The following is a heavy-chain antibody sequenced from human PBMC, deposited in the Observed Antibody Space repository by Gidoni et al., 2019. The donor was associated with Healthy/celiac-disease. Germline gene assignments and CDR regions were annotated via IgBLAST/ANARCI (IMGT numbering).Heavy chain of an antibody. V-gene: IGHV1-24*01. D-gene: IGHD3-10*01. Sequence: QVQLVQSGAEVKKPGASVKVSCKVSGYTLTELSMHWVRQAPGKGLEWMGGFDPEDGETIYAQKFQGRVTMTEDTSTDTAYMELSSLRSEDTAVYYCATLMMGSGSYYTPRRGDAFDIWGQGTMVTVSS. CDR3: ATLMMGSGSYYTPRRGDAFDI. J-gene: IGHJ3*02. CDR1: GYTLTELS. CDR2: FDPEDGET.